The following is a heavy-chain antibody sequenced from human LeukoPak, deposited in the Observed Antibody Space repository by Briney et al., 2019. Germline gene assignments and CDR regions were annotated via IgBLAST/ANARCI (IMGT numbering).Heavy chain of an antibody. J-gene: IGHJ4*02. D-gene: IGHD2-2*01. CDR2: INHSGST. V-gene: IGHV4-34*01. CDR1: GVSFSGYY. CDR3: ARTRSTSCYAIGY. Sequence: KPSETLSLTCAVYGVSFSGYYWSWLRQPPGKGLEWIGEINHSGSTNYNPSLKSRVTISVDTSKNQFSLKLSSVTAADTAVYYCARTRSTSCYAIGYWGQGTLVTAAS.